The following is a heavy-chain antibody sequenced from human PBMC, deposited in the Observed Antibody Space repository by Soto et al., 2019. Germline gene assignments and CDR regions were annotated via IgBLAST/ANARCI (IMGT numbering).Heavy chain of an antibody. CDR3: ARDRLRGYDSSGFYS. D-gene: IGHD3-22*01. CDR1: GFPFSIYS. V-gene: IGHV3-48*02. CDR2: ITSDTNTI. Sequence: GGSLRLSCVASGFPFSIYSMNWVRQAPGKGLEWSSYITSDTNTIKYADSVKGRFTISRDNAKNLVYLQMNSLRDDDTAIYYCARDRLRGYDSSGFYSWGQGTMVTVSS. J-gene: IGHJ4*02.